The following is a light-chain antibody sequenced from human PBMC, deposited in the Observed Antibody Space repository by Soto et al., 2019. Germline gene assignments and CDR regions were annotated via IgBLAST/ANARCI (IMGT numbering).Light chain of an antibody. Sequence: EIVLTQSPGTLSLSPGERATLSCRASQSITSNYLAWYQQKPGQAPSLLIYGTSGRATGIPDRFSGSGSGTDFTLTISRLEPEDFAVYYCRQYGGAPPRTFGQGTKLEI. V-gene: IGKV3-20*01. CDR1: QSITSNY. J-gene: IGKJ2*01. CDR3: RQYGGAPPRT. CDR2: GTS.